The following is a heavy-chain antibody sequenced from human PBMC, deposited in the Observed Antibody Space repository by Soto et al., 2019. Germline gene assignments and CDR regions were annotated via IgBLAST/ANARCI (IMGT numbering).Heavy chain of an antibody. CDR2: INYSGST. CDR3: ARDKITGLFDY. D-gene: IGHD2-8*02. Sequence: ETLSLTCTVSGGSISSYYWSWIRQPPGKGLEWIGNINYSGSTNYNPSLKSRVTISVDTSKNQFSLKLTSVTAADTAVYYCARDKITGLFDYWGQGTLVTVSS. CDR1: GGSISSYY. J-gene: IGHJ4*02. V-gene: IGHV4-59*12.